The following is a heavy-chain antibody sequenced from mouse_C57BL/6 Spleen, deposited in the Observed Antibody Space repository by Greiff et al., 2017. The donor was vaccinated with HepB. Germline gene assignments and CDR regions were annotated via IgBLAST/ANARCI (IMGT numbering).Heavy chain of an antibody. J-gene: IGHJ2*01. CDR2: ISSGGSYT. CDR3: ARQGTLFDY. V-gene: IGHV5-6*01. D-gene: IGHD2-14*01. Sequence: EVKLMESGGDLVKPGGSLKLSCAASGFTFSSYGMSWVRQTPDKRLEWVATISSGGSYTYYPDSVKGRFTISRDNAKNTLYLQMSSLKSEDTAMYYCARQGTLFDYWGQGTTLTVSS. CDR1: GFTFSSYG.